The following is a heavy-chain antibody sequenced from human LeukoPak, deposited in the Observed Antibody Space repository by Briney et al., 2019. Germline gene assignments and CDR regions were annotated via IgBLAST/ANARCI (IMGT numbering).Heavy chain of an antibody. J-gene: IGHJ2*01. D-gene: IGHD7-27*01. CDR2: INPKSGDT. CDR3: AIHWGSGWYFDL. CDR1: GYTFIDHY. V-gene: IGHV1-2*02. Sequence: ASVKVSCKASGYTFIDHYLHWVRQAPGQGLEWLGWINPKSGDTNYARDFQGRVTMTRDTSTTTAYMELSSLRSDDTAMYYCAIHWGSGWYFDLWGRGTQVTVS.